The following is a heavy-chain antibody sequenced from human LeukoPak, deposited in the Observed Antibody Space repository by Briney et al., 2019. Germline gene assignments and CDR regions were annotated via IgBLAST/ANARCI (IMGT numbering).Heavy chain of an antibody. CDR2: IYSGGST. Sequence: GGSLRLSCVASGLTVSSNYMSWVRQAPGKGLERVSIIYSGGSTYYADSVKGRFTISRDNSKNTLYLQMNSLRAEDTAVYYCAKSVLPITMVRGVIIGGFDYWGQGTLVTVSS. CDR1: GLTVSSNY. D-gene: IGHD3-10*01. CDR3: AKSVLPITMVRGVIIGGFDY. V-gene: IGHV3-53*01. J-gene: IGHJ4*02.